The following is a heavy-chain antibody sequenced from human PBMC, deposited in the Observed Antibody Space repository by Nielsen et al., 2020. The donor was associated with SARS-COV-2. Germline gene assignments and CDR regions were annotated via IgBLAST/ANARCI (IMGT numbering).Heavy chain of an antibody. J-gene: IGHJ6*03. CDR3: ASGAARGNYYYYYMDV. CDR1: KFTFDHYA. Sequence: GGSLRLSCAASKFTFDHYAMHWVRQAPGKGLEWVSGISWNSGNTGYADSVKGRFTISRDNAKNSLYLQMNSLRAEDTALYYCASGAARGNYYYYYMDVWGKGTTVTVSS. V-gene: IGHV3-9*01. D-gene: IGHD6-6*01. CDR2: ISWNSGNT.